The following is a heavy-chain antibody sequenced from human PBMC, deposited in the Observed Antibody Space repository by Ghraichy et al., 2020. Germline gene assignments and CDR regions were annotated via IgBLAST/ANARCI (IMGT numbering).Heavy chain of an antibody. D-gene: IGHD3-10*01. CDR3: ARDPVSAGFGEFFGY. V-gene: IGHV1-18*04. J-gene: IGHJ4*02. CDR2: ISAYNGNT. CDR1: GDNVSSYG. Sequence: ASVKVSCKTAGDNVSSYGISWVLQGPVQGLEWMGWISAYNGNTNYAQKLQGRVTMTTDTSTSTAYMELRSLRSDDTAVYYCARDPVSAGFGEFFGYWCQGTLVTVSS.